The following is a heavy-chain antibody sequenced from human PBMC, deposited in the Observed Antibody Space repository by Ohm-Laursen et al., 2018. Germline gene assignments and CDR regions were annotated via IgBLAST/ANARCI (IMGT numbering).Heavy chain of an antibody. CDR2: INPSGDST. CDR3: ASGTTFDY. D-gene: IGHD1-14*01. J-gene: IGHJ4*02. CDR1: GYTFTTYY. Sequence: EASVKVSCKASGYTFTTYYMHWVRQAPGQGLEWMGIINPSGDSTNYAQKLQGRVTVTRDTSTSTVYMELSSLRSEDTAVYYCASGTTFDYWGRGTLVTVSS. V-gene: IGHV1-46*04.